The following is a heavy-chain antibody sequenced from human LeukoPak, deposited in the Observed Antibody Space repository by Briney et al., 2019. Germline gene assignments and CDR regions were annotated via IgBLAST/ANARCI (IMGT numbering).Heavy chain of an antibody. V-gene: IGHV4-31*03. CDR3: ARHKGGVIVVAIPPYFDY. J-gene: IGHJ4*02. CDR2: INYSGST. D-gene: IGHD3-22*01. CDR1: GGSISSGGYY. Sequence: SQTLSLTCTVSGGSISSGGYYWSWIRQHPGKGLEWIGYINYSGSTYYNPSLKSRVTISVDTSKNQFSLKLSSVTAADTAVYYCARHKGGVIVVAIPPYFDYWGQGTLVTVSS.